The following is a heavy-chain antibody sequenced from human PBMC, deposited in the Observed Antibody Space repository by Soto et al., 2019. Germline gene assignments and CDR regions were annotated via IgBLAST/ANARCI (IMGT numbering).Heavy chain of an antibody. CDR1: GFTFTSSA. J-gene: IGHJ4*02. V-gene: IGHV1-58*01. CDR2: IVVGSGNT. D-gene: IGHD5-18*01. CDR3: AADKGYSYGYGTY. Sequence: ASVKVSCKASGFTFTSSAVQWVRQARGQRLEWIGWIVVGSGNTDYAQKFQERLTITRDMSTSTAYMGLSSLRSEDTAVYYCAADKGYSYGYGTYWGQGTLVTVSS.